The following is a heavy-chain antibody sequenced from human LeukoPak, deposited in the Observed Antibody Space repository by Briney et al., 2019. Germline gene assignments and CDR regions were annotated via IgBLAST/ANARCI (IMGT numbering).Heavy chain of an antibody. D-gene: IGHD3-16*02. Sequence: RASVKVSCTASGYTFNNYYIHWLRQAPGQGLEWMGWINPNSGATNYVQSFKGRVTMTRDTTSSTVYMELSTLRSDDTAVYFCARSLGSLKEYWWFDPWGQGTLVSVSS. CDR3: ARSLGSLKEYWWFDP. V-gene: IGHV1-2*02. CDR2: INPNSGAT. J-gene: IGHJ5*02. CDR1: GYTFNNYY.